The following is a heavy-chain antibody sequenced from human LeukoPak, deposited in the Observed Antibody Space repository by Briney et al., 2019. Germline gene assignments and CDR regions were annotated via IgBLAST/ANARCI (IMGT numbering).Heavy chain of an antibody. CDR1: GGSISSYY. CDR3: ARDLGDYVNAFDI. CDR2: IYYSGST. D-gene: IGHD4-17*01. V-gene: IGHV4-59*12. Sequence: SETLSLTCTVSGGSISSYYWSWIRQPPGKGLEWIGYIYYSGSTNYNPSLKSRVTISVDTSKNQFSLKLSSVTAADTAVYYCARDLGDYVNAFDIWGQGTMVTVSS. J-gene: IGHJ3*02.